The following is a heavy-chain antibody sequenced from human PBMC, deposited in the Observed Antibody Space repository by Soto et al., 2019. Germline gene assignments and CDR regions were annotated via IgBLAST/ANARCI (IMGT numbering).Heavy chain of an antibody. CDR2: IYYSGST. D-gene: IGHD6-19*01. V-gene: IGHV4-31*03. CDR1: GGSMSSGGYY. J-gene: IGHJ4*02. Sequence: QVQLQESGPGLVKPSQTLSLTCTVSGGSMSSGGYYWSWIRQHPGKGLEWIGYIYYSGSTYYNPSLKSRVTIPVDTSKNQFSPKLSSVTAADMAVYYCARAYSSGWYSSRGPFDYWGQGTLVTVSS. CDR3: ARAYSSGWYSSRGPFDY.